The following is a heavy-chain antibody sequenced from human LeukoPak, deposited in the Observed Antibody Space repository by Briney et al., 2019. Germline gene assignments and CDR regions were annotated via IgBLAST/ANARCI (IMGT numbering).Heavy chain of an antibody. CDR3: TSAYCSSTSCYSFSGDV. J-gene: IGHJ6*02. CDR2: IRSKAYGGTT. D-gene: IGHD2-2*01. V-gene: IGHV3-49*03. CDR1: GFTFGDYA. Sequence: GGSLRLSCTASGFTFGDYAMSWFRQAPGKGLEWVGFIRSKAYGGTTEYAASVKGRFTISRDDSKSIAYLQMNSLNTEDTAVYYCTSAYCSSTSCYSFSGDVWGQGTTVTVSS.